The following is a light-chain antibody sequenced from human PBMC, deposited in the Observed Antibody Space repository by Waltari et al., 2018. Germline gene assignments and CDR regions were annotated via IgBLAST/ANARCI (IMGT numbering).Light chain of an antibody. CDR1: QSNCSW. J-gene: IGKJ3*01. V-gene: IGKV1-5*03. CDR3: QRYNSYPIT. CDR2: EAT. Sequence: DIQMTQSRSTLSASVGDRVTITSRASQSNCSWLAWYQQKPGKAPKLLIYEATSLESGVPSRFSASGSGTEFTLTISSLQPDDFATYYCQRYNSYPITFGPGTKVDI.